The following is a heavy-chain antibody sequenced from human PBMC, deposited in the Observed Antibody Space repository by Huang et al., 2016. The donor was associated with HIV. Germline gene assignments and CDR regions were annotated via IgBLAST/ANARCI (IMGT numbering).Heavy chain of an antibody. CDR3: ARDPLDIRRHFDF. V-gene: IGHV1-3*01. J-gene: IGHJ4*02. CDR1: GYTFSSHA. Sequence: QVQLVQSGAEVKKPGTSVKVSCKTSGYTFSSHALHWLRQAPGQRPEWMGWINGGNGDTKYSQKFQGRVTITSDTSANIGYMELISLLSEDTAVYYCARDPLDIRRHFDFWGQGSLVTVSS. CDR2: INGGNGDT. D-gene: IGHD3-3*01.